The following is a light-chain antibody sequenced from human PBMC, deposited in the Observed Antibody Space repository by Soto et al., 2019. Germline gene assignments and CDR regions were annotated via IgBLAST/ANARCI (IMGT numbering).Light chain of an antibody. Sequence: QSALTQPASVSGSPGQSITISCTGSSSDVGGYKFVSWYQHHPGKAPRLIIYEVTNRPSGVSDRFSGSKSGNTASLAISGLQAEDEAHYYCCSYTCSETLLFGEGTKLTVL. CDR1: SSDVGGYKF. CDR2: EVT. J-gene: IGLJ2*01. CDR3: CSYTCSETLL. V-gene: IGLV2-14*01.